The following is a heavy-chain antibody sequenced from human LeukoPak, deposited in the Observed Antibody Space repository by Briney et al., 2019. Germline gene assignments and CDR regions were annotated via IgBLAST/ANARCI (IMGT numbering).Heavy chain of an antibody. CDR3: ARNPYYYDSSGAYYYYYYMDV. D-gene: IGHD3-22*01. CDR1: GFTFSSNY. V-gene: IGHV3-66*01. Sequence: GGSLRLSCAASGFTFSSNYMSWVRQAPGKGLEWVSVIYSGGSTYYADSVKGRFTISRDNAKNSLYLQMNSLRAEDTAVYYCARNPYYYDSSGAYYYYYYMDVWGKGTTVTVSS. CDR2: IYSGGST. J-gene: IGHJ6*03.